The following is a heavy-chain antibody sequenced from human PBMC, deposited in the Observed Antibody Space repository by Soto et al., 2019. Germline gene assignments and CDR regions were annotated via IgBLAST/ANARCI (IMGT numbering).Heavy chain of an antibody. CDR2: ISAHTGNT. D-gene: IGHD6-13*01. V-gene: IGHV1-18*01. CDR3: ARVLGYNSSRWRHTAFDI. Sequence: GASVKVSCKTSGYTFTNYGISWVRQAPGQGLEWMGWISAHTGNTNYAQKFQGRVTMTTDTSTSTAYMELRSLRSDDTAVYYCARVLGYNSSRWRHTAFDIWGQGTMVTVSS. CDR1: GYTFTNYG. J-gene: IGHJ3*02.